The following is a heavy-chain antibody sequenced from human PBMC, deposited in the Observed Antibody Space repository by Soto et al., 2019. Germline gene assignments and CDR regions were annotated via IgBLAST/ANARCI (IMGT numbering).Heavy chain of an antibody. CDR3: AREKAVPGTTFDD. V-gene: IGHV3-74*01. Sequence: GSLRLSCAASGFSLSSYWMHWVRQVPGKGLVWVSRIQSDGSSTNYADSVKGRFTISKDNAKNTLYLQMDSLRVEDTAVYYCAREKAVPGTTFDDWGQGTRVTVAS. CDR1: GFSLSSYW. CDR2: IQSDGSST. D-gene: IGHD6-19*01. J-gene: IGHJ4*02.